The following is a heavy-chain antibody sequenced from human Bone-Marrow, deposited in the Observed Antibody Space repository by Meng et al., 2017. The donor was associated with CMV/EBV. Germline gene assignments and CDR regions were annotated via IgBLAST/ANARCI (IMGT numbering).Heavy chain of an antibody. D-gene: IGHD2-2*01. CDR1: GYTFTGYY. CDR2: INPNSGGT. Sequence: ASVKVSCKASGYTFTGYYMHWVRQAPGQGLEWMGWINPNSGGTNYAQKFQGRVTMTRDTSISTAYMELSRLRSDDTAVYYCARVVYCRSTSCYFYFDYWGRGTLVTVSS. J-gene: IGHJ4*02. CDR3: ARVVYCRSTSCYFYFDY. V-gene: IGHV1-2*02.